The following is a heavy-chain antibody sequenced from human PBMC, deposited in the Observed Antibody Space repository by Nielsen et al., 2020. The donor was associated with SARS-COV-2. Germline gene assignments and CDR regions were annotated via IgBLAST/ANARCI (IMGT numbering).Heavy chain of an antibody. CDR1: GFTFSSYA. J-gene: IGHJ4*02. CDR2: ISGSGGST. CDR3: AKDGARGDYGYFDY. D-gene: IGHD4-17*01. V-gene: IGHV3-23*01. Sequence: GESLKISCAASGFTFSSYAMSWVRQAPGKGLEWVSAISGSGGSTYYADSVKGRFTISRGNSKNTLYLQMNSLRAEDTAVYYCAKDGARGDYGYFDYWGQGTLVTVSS.